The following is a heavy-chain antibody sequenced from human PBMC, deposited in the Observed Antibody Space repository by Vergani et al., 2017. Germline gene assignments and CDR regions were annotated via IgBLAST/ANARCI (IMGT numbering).Heavy chain of an antibody. J-gene: IGHJ5*02. D-gene: IGHD2-21*02. CDR2: IYWNDYT. CDR3: ARLSKHCDDCVEDSRVDP. V-gene: IGHV2-5*01. Sequence: QITLKESGPTLIKPPQNLTLTCTFSGFSLDTGGVGVGWIRQPPGKGLEWVALIYWNDYTRYSSSLKPRLILTKDTSKNQVVLTLTNVVPADPATYSCARLSKHCDDCVEDSRVDPWCQGTLVTVSS. CDR1: GFSLDTGGVG.